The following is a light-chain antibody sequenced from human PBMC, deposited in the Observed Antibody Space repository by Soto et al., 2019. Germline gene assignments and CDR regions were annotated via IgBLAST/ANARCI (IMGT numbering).Light chain of an antibody. CDR1: SSDVGDYNY. J-gene: IGLJ1*01. Sequence: QSVLTQPASVSGSPGQSITISFTGTSSDVGDYNYVSWYQQHPGKAPKLMIYDVSNRPSGVSNRFFGSKSGNTASLTISGLQAEDEADYYCSSYASSSTYVFGTGTKVTV. V-gene: IGLV2-14*03. CDR2: DVS. CDR3: SSYASSSTYV.